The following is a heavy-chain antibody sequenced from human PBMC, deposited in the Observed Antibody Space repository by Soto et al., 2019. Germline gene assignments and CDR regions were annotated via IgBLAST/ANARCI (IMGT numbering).Heavy chain of an antibody. CDR1: GGSISSGGYY. V-gene: IGHV4-31*03. Sequence: PSETLSLTCTVSGGSISSGGYYWSWIRQHPGKGLEWIGYIYYSGSTYYNPSLKSRVTISVDTSKNQFSLKLSSVTAADTAVYYCARDGLRYRNWFDPWGQGTLVTVSS. CDR3: ARDGLRYRNWFDP. J-gene: IGHJ5*02. CDR2: IYYSGST. D-gene: IGHD3-9*01.